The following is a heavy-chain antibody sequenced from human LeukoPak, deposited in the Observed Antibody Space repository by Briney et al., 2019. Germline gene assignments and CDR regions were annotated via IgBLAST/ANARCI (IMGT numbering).Heavy chain of an antibody. J-gene: IGHJ4*02. CDR1: GGSISSYY. CDR2: IYTSGST. V-gene: IGHV4-4*09. CDR3: ARHDQQLDPFDY. D-gene: IGHD6-13*01. Sequence: SETLSLTCTVSGGSISSYYWSWIRQPPGKGLEWIGYIYTSGSTNYNPSLKSRVTISVDTSKNQFSLKLSSVTAADTAVYYCARHDQQLDPFDYRGQGTLVTVSS.